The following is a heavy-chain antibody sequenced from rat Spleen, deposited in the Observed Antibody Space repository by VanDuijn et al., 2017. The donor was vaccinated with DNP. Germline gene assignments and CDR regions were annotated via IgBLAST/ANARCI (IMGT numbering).Heavy chain of an antibody. CDR3: ATQRLGAAWFAY. V-gene: IGHV2-41*01. CDR1: GFSLTDYN. CDR2: IWNFGGT. Sequence: QLQLKESGPGLVQPSQTLSLTCTIAGFSLTDYNIHWVRQPPGKGLEWMGVIWNFGGTRYHSTLTSRLTITKDTSKRQVFLKMNSLQTEDTATYYCATQRLGAAWFAYWGQGTLVTVSS. J-gene: IGHJ3*01. D-gene: IGHD5-1*01.